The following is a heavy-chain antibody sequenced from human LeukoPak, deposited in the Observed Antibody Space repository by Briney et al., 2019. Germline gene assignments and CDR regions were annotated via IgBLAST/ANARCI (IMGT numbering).Heavy chain of an antibody. V-gene: IGHV4-34*01. CDR3: AREVSGNAALYYYYYGMDV. CDR1: GGSFSGYY. CDR2: INHSGST. D-gene: IGHD1-26*01. J-gene: IGHJ6*02. Sequence: SETLSLTCAVYGGSFSGYYWSWIRQPPGKGLEWIGEINHSGSTNYNPSLKSRVTISVDTSKNQFSLKLSSVTAADTAVYYCAREVSGNAALYYYYYGMDVWGQGTTVTVSS.